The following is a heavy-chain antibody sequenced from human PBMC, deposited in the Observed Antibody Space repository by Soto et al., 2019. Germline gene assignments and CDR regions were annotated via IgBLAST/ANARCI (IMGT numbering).Heavy chain of an antibody. CDR1: GGSFSGSS. D-gene: IGHD1-26*01. Sequence: PSETLSLTCAVYGGSFSGSSWNWIRQSPGKGLEWIGEIGHSGSTNYNPSLKSRVTISVDTSKNQFSLKLSSVTVADTAVYYCARLSGIYYFDSWGQGTLVTVYS. CDR2: IGHSGST. CDR3: ARLSGIYYFDS. J-gene: IGHJ4*02. V-gene: IGHV4-34*01.